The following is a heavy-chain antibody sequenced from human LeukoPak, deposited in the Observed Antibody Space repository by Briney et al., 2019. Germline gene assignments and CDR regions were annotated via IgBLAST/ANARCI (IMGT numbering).Heavy chain of an antibody. D-gene: IGHD3-10*01. CDR3: AARKVRGVWFYLDY. J-gene: IGHJ4*02. CDR1: GFTVSAYA. Sequence: GGSLRLSCAASGFTVSAYAMAWVRQAPGKGLEWVSTIYDDNTYYADSVKGRFAISTDNSKNTLYLQMNGLRVEDTAVYFCAARKVRGVWFYLDYWGQGALVTVSS. CDR2: IYDDNT. V-gene: IGHV3-23*01.